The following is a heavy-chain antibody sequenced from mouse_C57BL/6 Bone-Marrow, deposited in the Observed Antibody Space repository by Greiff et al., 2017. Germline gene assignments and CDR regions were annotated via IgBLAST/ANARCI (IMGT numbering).Heavy chain of an antibody. CDR3: ARVAFRYYGSSYGLFDY. CDR2: ISYSGST. V-gene: IGHV3-8*01. J-gene: IGHJ2*01. D-gene: IGHD1-1*01. Sequence: EVKLMESGPGLAKPSQTLSLTCSVTGYSITSDYWNWIRKFPGNKLEYMGYISYSGSTYYNPSLKSRLSITRDTSKNQYYLQLNSVTTEDTATYYCARVAFRYYGSSYGLFDYWGQGTTLTVSS. CDR1: GYSITSDY.